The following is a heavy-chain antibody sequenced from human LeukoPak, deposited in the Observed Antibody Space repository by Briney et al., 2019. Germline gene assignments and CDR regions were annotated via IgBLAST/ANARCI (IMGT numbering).Heavy chain of an antibody. V-gene: IGHV1-69*13. CDR2: IIPIFGTA. D-gene: IGHD3-22*01. J-gene: IGHJ4*02. CDR3: ARQYYDSSGYYYFDY. Sequence: SVKVSCTASGGTFSSYAISWVRQAPGQGLEWMGGIIPIFGTANYAQKFQGRVTITADESTSTAYMELSSLRSEDTAVYYCARQYYDSSGYYYFDYWGQGTLVTVSS. CDR1: GGTFSSYA.